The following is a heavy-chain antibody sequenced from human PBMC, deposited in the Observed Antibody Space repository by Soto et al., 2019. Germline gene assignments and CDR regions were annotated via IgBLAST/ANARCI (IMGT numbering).Heavy chain of an antibody. V-gene: IGHV4-34*01. CDR1: SASLGGHY. CDR2: VHPSGST. J-gene: IGHJ6*02. Sequence: SETLSLTCAAFSASLGGHYWAWIRQSPDKGPEWIGEVHPSGSTDYNPSLKSRLTLSLDTSKNQFSLKVASVTAADTAVYFCARGKPSGYRFGPRNFFYYGLDVWGPGTTVTVSS. D-gene: IGHD5-18*01. CDR3: ARGKPSGYRFGPRNFFYYGLDV.